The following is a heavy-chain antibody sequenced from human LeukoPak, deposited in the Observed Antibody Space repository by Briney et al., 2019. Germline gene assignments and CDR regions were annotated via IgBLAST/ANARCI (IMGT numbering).Heavy chain of an antibody. CDR2: INTNTGTP. Sequence: ASVKVSCKASGYTFTSYAMNWVRQAPGQGLEWMGWINTNTGTPTYAQGFTGRFVFSLDTSVSTAYLQISSLKAEDTAVYYCARGGFANGSGSYLSGMAVWGQGTTVTVSS. CDR3: ARGGFANGSGSYLSGMAV. CDR1: GYTFTSYA. D-gene: IGHD3-10*01. J-gene: IGHJ6*02. V-gene: IGHV7-4-1*02.